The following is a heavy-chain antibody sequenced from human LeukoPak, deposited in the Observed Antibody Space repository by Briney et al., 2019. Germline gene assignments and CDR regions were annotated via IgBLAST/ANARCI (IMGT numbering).Heavy chain of an antibody. J-gene: IGHJ4*02. V-gene: IGHV4-59*08. CDR1: GGSLSSYL. CDR3: ASHYDNEGYYYAHFDR. Sequence: SETLFLSCTVSGGSLSSYLWSWIRQPPGKGLEWIGYIYYRSTNYNPSLKSRVTISIDTSKNQLSLKLSSVTAADTAVYYCASHYDNEGYYYAHFDRWGQRALVTVSS. CDR2: IYYRST. D-gene: IGHD3-22*01.